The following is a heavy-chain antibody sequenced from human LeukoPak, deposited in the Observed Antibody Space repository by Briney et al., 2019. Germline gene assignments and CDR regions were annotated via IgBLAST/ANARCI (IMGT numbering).Heavy chain of an antibody. D-gene: IGHD2-2*01. CDR1: GGSISSGVYY. CDR3: ARFQSSSSWDYYYGLDV. V-gene: IGHV4-61*08. CDR2: IYNSGST. Sequence: SETLSLTCSVSGGSISSGVYYWSWIRQPPGKGLEGIGYIYNSGSTNYNPSLKSRVTISVDTSKNQVSLKLSSVTAADTAVYYCARFQSSSSWDYYYGLDVWGQGTTVTVSS. J-gene: IGHJ6*02.